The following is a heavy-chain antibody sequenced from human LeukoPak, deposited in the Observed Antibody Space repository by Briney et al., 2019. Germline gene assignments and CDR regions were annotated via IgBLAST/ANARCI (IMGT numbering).Heavy chain of an antibody. D-gene: IGHD3/OR15-3a*01. CDR3: AKGLDYSIFSSFDY. Sequence: PGRSLRLSCAASGFSFDDYAMPWVRQAPGKDLEWVSGISWNSGSIGYADSVKGRFTISRDNAKKSLYLQMNSLRAEDTALYYCAKGLDYSIFSSFDYWGQGTLVTVSS. CDR1: GFSFDDYA. V-gene: IGHV3-9*01. J-gene: IGHJ4*02. CDR2: ISWNSGSI.